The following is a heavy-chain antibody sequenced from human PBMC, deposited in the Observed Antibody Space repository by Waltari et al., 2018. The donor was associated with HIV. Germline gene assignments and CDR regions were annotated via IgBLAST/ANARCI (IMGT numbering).Heavy chain of an antibody. CDR2: INPNSGGT. CDR3: ASFLKGPYGGNSESAFDI. V-gene: IGHV1-2*06. Sequence: QVQLVQSGAEVKKPGASVKVSCKASGYTFTGYYMHWVRQAPGQGLEWMGRINPNSGGTNYAQKFQGRVTMTRDTSISTAYMELSRLRSDDTAVYYCASFLKGPYGGNSESAFDIWGQGTMVTVSS. D-gene: IGHD4-17*01. J-gene: IGHJ3*02. CDR1: GYTFTGYY.